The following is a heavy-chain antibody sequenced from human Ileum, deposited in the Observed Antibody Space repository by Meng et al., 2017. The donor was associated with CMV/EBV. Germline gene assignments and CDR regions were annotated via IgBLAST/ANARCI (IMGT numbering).Heavy chain of an antibody. CDR1: GFTFSNYG. CDR3: ARQAGTY. D-gene: IGHD6-13*01. V-gene: IGHV3-33*01. J-gene: IGHJ4*01. CDR2: ISSDGSKE. Sequence: GESLKISCAASGFTFSNYGIHWVRQAPGKGLEWVAIISSDGSKEHYAQSVKGRFAISRDNSKNTVYLQLNSLRGEDTAVYYCARQAGTYWGHGTRVTVSS.